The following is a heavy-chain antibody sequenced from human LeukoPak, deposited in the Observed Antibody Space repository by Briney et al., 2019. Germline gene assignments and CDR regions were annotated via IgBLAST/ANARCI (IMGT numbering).Heavy chain of an antibody. CDR2: IKQDGSEK. J-gene: IGHJ6*03. CDR3: AKAGYGSGSFRDYYYYYMDV. CDR1: GFTFSSYW. D-gene: IGHD3-10*01. Sequence: PGGSLRLSCAASGFTFSSYWMSWVRQAPGKGLEWVANIKQDGSEKYYVDSVKGRFTISRDNSKNTLYLQMNSLRAEDTAVYYCAKAGYGSGSFRDYYYYYMDVWGKGTTVTVSS. V-gene: IGHV3-7*01.